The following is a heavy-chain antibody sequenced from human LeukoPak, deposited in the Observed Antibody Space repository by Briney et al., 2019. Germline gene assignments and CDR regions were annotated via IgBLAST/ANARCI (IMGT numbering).Heavy chain of an antibody. CDR2: INSDGSST. D-gene: IGHD1-7*01. J-gene: IGHJ4*02. CDR1: GFTFSSYS. Sequence: GSLRLSCAASGFTFSSYSMNWVRQAPGKGLVWVSRINSDGSSTTYADSVKGRFTISRDNAKNTLYLQMNSLRAEDTAVYYCTRDKNYSFGYWGQGILVTVSS. CDR3: TRDKNYSFGY. V-gene: IGHV3-74*01.